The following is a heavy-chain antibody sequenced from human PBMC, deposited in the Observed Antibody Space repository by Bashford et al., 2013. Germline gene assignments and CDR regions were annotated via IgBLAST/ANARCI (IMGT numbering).Heavy chain of an antibody. CDR2: VFYMGST. J-gene: IGHJ4*02. V-gene: IGHV4-38-2*02. CDR1: GDSITNRYY. Sequence: SETLSLTCSVSGDSITNRYYWGWVRQTPGKGLEWIGSVFYMGSTYYNPSLDSRVSISIDTSRTQFSLRLTSVTAADTAVYYCVRDPAFGAIDYWGQGTLVTVSS. CDR3: VRDPAFGAIDY. D-gene: IGHD1-26*01.